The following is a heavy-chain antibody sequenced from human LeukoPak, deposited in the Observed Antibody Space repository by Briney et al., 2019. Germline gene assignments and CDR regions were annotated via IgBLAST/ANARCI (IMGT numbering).Heavy chain of an antibody. CDR3: ARGALISYSYGPFDY. CDR1: GGSLSSYY. Sequence: PSETLSLTCTVSGGSLSSYYWSWIRQPPGKGLERIGYICYSGSNNYNPSLKSRVTISVDTSKNQFSLKLSSVTAADTAVYYCARGALISYSYGPFDYWGQGALVTVSS. J-gene: IGHJ4*02. V-gene: IGHV4-59*01. CDR2: ICYSGSN. D-gene: IGHD5-18*01.